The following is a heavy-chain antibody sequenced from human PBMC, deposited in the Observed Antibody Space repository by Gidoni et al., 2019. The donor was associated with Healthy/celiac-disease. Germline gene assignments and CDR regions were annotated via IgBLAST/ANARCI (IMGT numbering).Heavy chain of an antibody. V-gene: IGHV5-51*01. CDR2: IYPGDSDT. D-gene: IGHD2-15*01. Sequence: EVQLVQSGAEVKKRGESLKISCKGSGYSFTSYWIGWVRQMPRKGLEWMGIIYPGDSDTRYSPSFQGQVTISADKSISTAYLQWSSLKASDTAMYYCARQGCSGGSCYSAVGYFDLWGRGTLVTVSS. J-gene: IGHJ2*01. CDR3: ARQGCSGGSCYSAVGYFDL. CDR1: GYSFTSYW.